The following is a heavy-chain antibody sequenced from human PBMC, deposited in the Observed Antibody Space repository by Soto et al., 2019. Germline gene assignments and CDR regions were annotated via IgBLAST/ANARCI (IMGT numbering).Heavy chain of an antibody. Sequence: QVQLAESGGGLVKPGESLRLSCAASGFTFSHYSMTWIRQAPGKGLEWVSYISSGGSYTKYADSLQGRFIVSRDSARNSFFLQMHSLRADDTAVYYCAREQSGRRSLDSWGQGTLVTVSS. CDR2: ISSGGSYT. J-gene: IGHJ4*02. D-gene: IGHD1-26*01. CDR1: GFTFSHYS. V-gene: IGHV3-11*06. CDR3: AREQSGRRSLDS.